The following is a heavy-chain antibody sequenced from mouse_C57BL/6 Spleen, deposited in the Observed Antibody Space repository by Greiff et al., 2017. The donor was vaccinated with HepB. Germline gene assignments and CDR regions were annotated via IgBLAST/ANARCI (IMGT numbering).Heavy chain of an antibody. D-gene: IGHD4-1*01. CDR2: ISSGSSTI. CDR1: GFTFSDYG. Sequence: EVKLVESGGGLVKPGGSLKLSCAASGFTFSDYGMHWVRQAPEKGLEWVAYISSGSSTIYYADTVKGRFTISRDNAKNTLFLQMTSLRAEDTAMYYCARSWVYYFDYWGQGTTLTVSS. V-gene: IGHV5-17*01. CDR3: ARSWVYYFDY. J-gene: IGHJ2*01.